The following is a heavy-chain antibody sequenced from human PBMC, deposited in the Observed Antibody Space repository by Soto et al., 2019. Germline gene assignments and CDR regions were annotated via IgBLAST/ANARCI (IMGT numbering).Heavy chain of an antibody. V-gene: IGHV3-9*01. CDR1: GFTFDDYA. J-gene: IGHJ5*02. Sequence: GGSLRLSCAASGFTFDDYAMHWVRQAPGKGLEWVSGISWNSGSIGYADSVKGRFTISRDNAKNSLYLQMNSLRAEDTALYYCAKDPSTKITMVRGVTSWFDPWGQGTLVTVSS. D-gene: IGHD3-10*01. CDR2: ISWNSGSI. CDR3: AKDPSTKITMVRGVTSWFDP.